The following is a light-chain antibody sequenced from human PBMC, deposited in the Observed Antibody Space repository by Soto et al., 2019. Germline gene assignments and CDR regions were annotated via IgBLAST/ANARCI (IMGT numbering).Light chain of an antibody. CDR3: ATWDDSLSALYV. CDR2: SNN. J-gene: IGLJ1*01. Sequence: VLTQPPSASWTPGQRVTISCSGSSSNIGSNYVYWYQQLPGTAPKLLIYSNNQRPSGVPDRFSGSKSGTSASLAISGLRSEDEADYYCATWDDSLSALYVLGTGTKVTVL. CDR1: SSNIGSNY. V-gene: IGLV1-47*02.